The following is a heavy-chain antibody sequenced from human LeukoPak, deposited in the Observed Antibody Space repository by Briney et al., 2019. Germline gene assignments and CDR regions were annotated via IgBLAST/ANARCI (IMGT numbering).Heavy chain of an antibody. CDR2: ISSNSNYI. CDR1: GFTFSSYS. J-gene: IGHJ4*02. Sequence: KPGGSLRLSCAASGFTFSSYSMNWVRQAPGKGLEWVSSISSNSNYIYSADSVKGRFTISRDNAKNSLYLQMNSLRDEDTAVYYCARENWGSGYYFDYWGQGTLVTVSS. V-gene: IGHV3-21*01. D-gene: IGHD7-27*01. CDR3: ARENWGSGYYFDY.